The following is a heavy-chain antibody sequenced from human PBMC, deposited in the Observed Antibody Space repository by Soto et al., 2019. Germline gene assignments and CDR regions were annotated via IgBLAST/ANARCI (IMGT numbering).Heavy chain of an antibody. V-gene: IGHV4-31*03. CDR2: IYYSGST. CDR1: GGSISSGGYY. CDR3: VKNFDS. Sequence: PSETLSLTCTVSGGSISSGGYYWSWIRQHPGKGLEWIGYIYYSGSTNYNPSLKGRVTISFDTSKNQFSLNLNSVTAADTAMYYCVKNFDSWGQGTLVTVSS. J-gene: IGHJ5*01.